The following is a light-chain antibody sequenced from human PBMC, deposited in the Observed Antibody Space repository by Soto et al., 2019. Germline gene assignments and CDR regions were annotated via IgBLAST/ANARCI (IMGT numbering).Light chain of an antibody. CDR1: QSVSSSQ. CDR2: GAS. Sequence: EIVLPQSPGTLSLSTGERATLYCRSSQSVSSSQLAWYQQKPGQAPRLLMYGASSRATGIPDRLSGSGSGTDFTLTISRLEPEDFAVYYCQQYGSSPITFGQGTRLEI. CDR3: QQYGSSPIT. V-gene: IGKV3-20*01. J-gene: IGKJ5*01.